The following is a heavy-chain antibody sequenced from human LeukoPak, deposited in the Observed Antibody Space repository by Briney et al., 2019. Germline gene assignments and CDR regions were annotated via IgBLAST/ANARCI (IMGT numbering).Heavy chain of an antibody. V-gene: IGHV1-8*01. CDR3: ARQMRYFDY. Sequence: ASVKVSCKASGYSFTSYDINWVRQATGQGLEWMGWMNPNSGYTGYAQKFQDRVTMTRNTSITTAYMELSSLRAEDTAVYYCARQMRYFDYWGQGTMVTVSS. CDR2: MNPNSGYT. J-gene: IGHJ4*02. CDR1: GYSFTSYD.